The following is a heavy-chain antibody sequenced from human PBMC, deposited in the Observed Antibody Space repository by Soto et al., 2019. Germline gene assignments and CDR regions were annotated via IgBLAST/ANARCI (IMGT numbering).Heavy chain of an antibody. Sequence: QVQLQESSPGLVKPSQTLSLTCTVSGGSISSGGYYWSWIRQHPGKGLEWIGYIYYSGSTYYNPSLKSRVTISVDTSKNQFSLKLSSVTAADTAVYYCASGERVRTTVAAYYYYGMDVWGQGTTVTVSS. CDR3: ASGERVRTTVAAYYYYGMDV. J-gene: IGHJ6*02. CDR1: GGSISSGGYY. D-gene: IGHD4-17*01. CDR2: IYYSGST. V-gene: IGHV4-31*03.